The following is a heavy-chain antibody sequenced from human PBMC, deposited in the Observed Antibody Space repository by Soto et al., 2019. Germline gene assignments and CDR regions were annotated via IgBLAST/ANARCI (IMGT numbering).Heavy chain of an antibody. CDR2: IKSNTDGATT. D-gene: IGHD4-17*01. CDR3: TTDGPTVRTGERYFEY. J-gene: IGHJ4*01. CDR1: GFTFSNAW. Sequence: EVQLVESGGGLVKPGGSPRLSCAASGFTFSNAWMSWVRQAPGKGLEWVGHIKSNTDGATTDYTPPVKGRFTISRDDSKNALYLQMNSLKTDDTAVYYCTTDGPTVRTGERYFEYWGQGTLVTVSS. V-gene: IGHV3-15*01.